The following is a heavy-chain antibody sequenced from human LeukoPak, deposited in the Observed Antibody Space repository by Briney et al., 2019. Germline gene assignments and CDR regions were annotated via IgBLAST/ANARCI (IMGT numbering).Heavy chain of an antibody. CDR3: ARGSGIVVVPAVLH. V-gene: IGHV3-30*04. CDR1: GFTFSSYA. J-gene: IGHJ4*02. D-gene: IGHD2-2*01. Sequence: GGSLRLSCAASGFTFSSYAMHWVRQAPGKGLEWVPVISYDGSNKYYADSVKGRFTISRDNSKNTLYLQMNSLRAEDTAVYYCARGSGIVVVPAVLHWGQGTLVTVSS. CDR2: ISYDGSNK.